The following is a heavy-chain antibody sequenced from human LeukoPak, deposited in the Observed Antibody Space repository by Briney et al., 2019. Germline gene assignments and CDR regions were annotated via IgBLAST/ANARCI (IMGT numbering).Heavy chain of an antibody. Sequence: NPSGTLSLTCAVHGGSLSGYYWSWIRQPPGKGLEWIGEINHSGSTNYNPSLKSRVTISVDTSKNQFSLKLSSVTAADTAVYYCARVPYCSGGSCNYYYYYGMDVWGQGTTVTVSS. CDR1: GGSLSGYY. D-gene: IGHD2-15*01. V-gene: IGHV4-34*01. CDR3: ARVPYCSGGSCNYYYYYGMDV. CDR2: INHSGST. J-gene: IGHJ6*02.